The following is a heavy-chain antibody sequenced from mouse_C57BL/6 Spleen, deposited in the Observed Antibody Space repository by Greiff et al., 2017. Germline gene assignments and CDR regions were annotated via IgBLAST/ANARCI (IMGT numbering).Heavy chain of an antibody. CDR1: GYTFTDYY. CDR3: ARSDSYFDV. V-gene: IGHV1-19*01. CDR2: INPYNGGT. Sequence: VQLQQSGPVLVKPGASVKMSCKASGYTFTDYYMNWVKQSHGKSLEWIGVINPYNGGTSYNQKFKGKATLTVDKSSSTAYMELNSLTSEDSAVYYCARSDSYFDVWGTGTTVTVSS. J-gene: IGHJ1*03.